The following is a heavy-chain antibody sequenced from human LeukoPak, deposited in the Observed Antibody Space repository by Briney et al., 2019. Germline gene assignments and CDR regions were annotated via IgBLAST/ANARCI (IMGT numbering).Heavy chain of an antibody. CDR1: GFSLDDNA. V-gene: IGHV3-43*02. J-gene: IGHJ1*01. CDR2: ISGDGATT. CDR3: GKDNQRGGFQH. Sequence: PGGSLRLSCAASGFSLDDNAMYWVRQAPGKGLEWVSLISGDGATTYYADSVKGRFNISRDNSKSSLYLQMNSLRSEDTALYYCGKDNQRGGFQHWGQGTLVTVSS. D-gene: IGHD3-16*01.